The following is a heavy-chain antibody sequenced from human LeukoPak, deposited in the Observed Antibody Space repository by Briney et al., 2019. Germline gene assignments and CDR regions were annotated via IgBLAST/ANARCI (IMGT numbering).Heavy chain of an antibody. CDR3: AHRRGLNYYDSSGYYYPGRDYFDY. V-gene: IGHV2-5*01. CDR2: IYWNDDK. CDR1: GFSLSTSGVG. Sequence: SGPTLVNPTQTLTLTCTFSGFSLSTSGVGVGWIRQPPGKALEWLALIYWNDDKRYSPSLKSRLTITKDTSKNQVVLTMTNMDPVDTATYYCAHRRGLNYYDSSGYYYPGRDYFDYWGQGTLVTVSS. J-gene: IGHJ4*02. D-gene: IGHD3-22*01.